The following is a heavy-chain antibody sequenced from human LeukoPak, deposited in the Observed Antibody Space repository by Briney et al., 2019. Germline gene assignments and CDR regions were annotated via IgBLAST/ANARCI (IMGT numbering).Heavy chain of an antibody. CDR2: INHSGST. V-gene: IGHV4-34*01. J-gene: IGHJ4*02. D-gene: IGHD4-17*01. Sequence: SETPSLTCAVYGGSFSGYYWSWIRQPPGKGLEWLGEINHSGSTNYNPSLKSRVTISVDTSKNQFSLKLSSVTAADTAVYYCASPKGDYGDYYFDYWGQGTLVTVSS. CDR1: GGSFSGYY. CDR3: ASPKGDYGDYYFDY.